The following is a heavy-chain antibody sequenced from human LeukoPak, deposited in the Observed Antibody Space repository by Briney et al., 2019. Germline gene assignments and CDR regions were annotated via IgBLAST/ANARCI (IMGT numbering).Heavy chain of an antibody. V-gene: IGHV4-59*01. CDR3: ARVGSLTTFD. J-gene: IGHJ4*02. CDR1: GGSISTYY. D-gene: IGHD4-17*01. Sequence: PSETLSLTCTVSGGSISTYYWTWIRQPPGKGLEWIGYIQYRGNADYNPSLKSRVTISLDTSNNQCSLRLTSVTAADTAMYYCARVGSLTTFDWGPGTLVTVSS. CDR2: IQYRGNA.